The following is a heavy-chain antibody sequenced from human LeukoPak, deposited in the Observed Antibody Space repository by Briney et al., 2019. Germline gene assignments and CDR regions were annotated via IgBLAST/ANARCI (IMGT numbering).Heavy chain of an antibody. CDR1: GGSFSGYY. D-gene: IGHD3-10*01. CDR3: ARGRITMVRGVMVLFDY. V-gene: IGHV4-34*01. J-gene: IGHJ4*02. CDR2: INHSGST. Sequence: PSETLSLTCAVYGGSFSGYYWSWIRQPPGKGLEWIGEINHSGSTNYNPSLKSRVTISVDTSKNQFSLKLSSVTAADTAVYYCARGRITMVRGVMVLFDYWGQGTLVTVSS.